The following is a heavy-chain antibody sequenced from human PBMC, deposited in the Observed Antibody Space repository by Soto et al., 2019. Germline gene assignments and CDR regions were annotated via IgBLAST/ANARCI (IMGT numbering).Heavy chain of an antibody. CDR1: LFIVSDNY. V-gene: IGHV3-66*01. D-gene: IGHD4-17*01. CDR3: ATRMSTAPY. J-gene: IGHJ4*02. Sequence: EVRLVQSGGGLVQPGGSLRLSCAASLFIVSDNYMSWVRQAPGKGLEWVSLIYSGGGTDYAESVKGRFTNSRDNSKNTLYLQMNNLKAEDTGIYSCATRMSTAPYWGQGTVVTVSS. CDR2: IYSGGGT.